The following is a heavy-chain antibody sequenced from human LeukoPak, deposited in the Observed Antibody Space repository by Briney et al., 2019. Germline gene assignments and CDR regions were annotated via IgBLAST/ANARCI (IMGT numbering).Heavy chain of an antibody. CDR3: ARAEAARPGGIVY. D-gene: IGHD6-6*01. CDR2: IYRSGST. V-gene: IGHV4-30-2*01. Sequence: PSETLSLTCAVSGGSISSGGYSWSWIRQPPGKGLEWIGYIYRSGSTYYNPSLKSRVTISVDRSKNQFSLKLSSVTAADTAVYYCARAEAARPGGIVYWGQGTLVTVSS. J-gene: IGHJ4*02. CDR1: GGSISSGGYS.